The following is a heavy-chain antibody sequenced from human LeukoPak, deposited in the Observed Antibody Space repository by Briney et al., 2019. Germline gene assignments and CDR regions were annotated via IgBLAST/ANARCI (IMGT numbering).Heavy chain of an antibody. Sequence: GGSLRLSRTASGFTFSAYAMMWVRQAPGKGPEWVSAIRGGGSAFYADSVKGRFTISRDNSKYTLFLQMNSLRAEDTAVYYCARDPNGDYIGAFDMWGPGTMVTVSS. D-gene: IGHD4-17*01. V-gene: IGHV3-23*01. J-gene: IGHJ3*02. CDR1: GFTFSAYA. CDR2: IRGGGSA. CDR3: ARDPNGDYIGAFDM.